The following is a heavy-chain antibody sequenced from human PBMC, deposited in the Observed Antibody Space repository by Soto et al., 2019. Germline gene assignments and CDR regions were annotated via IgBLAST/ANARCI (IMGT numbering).Heavy chain of an antibody. Sequence: ASVKVSCKASGYTFTIYGISCVGQSPLQGLEGMGWISAYNGNTNYAQKLQGRVTMTTDTSTSTAYMELRSLRSDDTAVYYCARDRVRWLQFEWYFDLWGRGTLVTVSS. V-gene: IGHV1-18*01. CDR1: GYTFTIYG. CDR2: ISAYNGNT. J-gene: IGHJ2*01. CDR3: ARDRVRWLQFEWYFDL. D-gene: IGHD5-12*01.